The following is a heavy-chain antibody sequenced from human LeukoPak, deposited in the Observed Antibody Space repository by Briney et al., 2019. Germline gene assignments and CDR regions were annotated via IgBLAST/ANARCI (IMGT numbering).Heavy chain of an antibody. J-gene: IGHJ4*02. D-gene: IGHD5-18*01. CDR3: ASALRGYSCGRPFDY. CDR1: GGSFSGYY. CDR2: INHSGST. V-gene: IGHV4-34*01. Sequence: SETLSLTCAVYGGSFSGYYWSWIRQPPGKGLEWIGEINHSGSTNYNPSLKSRVTISVDTSKNQFSLKLSSVTAADTAVYYCASALRGYSCGRPFDYWGQGTLVTVSS.